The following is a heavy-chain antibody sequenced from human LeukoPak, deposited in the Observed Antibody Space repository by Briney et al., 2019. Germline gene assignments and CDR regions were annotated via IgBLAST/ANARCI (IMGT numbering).Heavy chain of an antibody. J-gene: IGHJ5*02. CDR3: ARDDYGDSKGRFDP. CDR2: INPNRGET. V-gene: IGHV1-2*02. Sequence: ASVKVSCEASGYTFTAYLLHWVRQAPGQGLEWMGWINPNRGETDYAQNFQGRVTMTRDTSINTAYMDLNRLRPDDTAVYYCARDDYGDSKGRFDPWGQGTLVTVSS. D-gene: IGHD4-17*01. CDR1: GYTFTAYL.